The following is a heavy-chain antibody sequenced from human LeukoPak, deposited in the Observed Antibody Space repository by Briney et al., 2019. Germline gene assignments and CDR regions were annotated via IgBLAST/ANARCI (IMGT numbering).Heavy chain of an antibody. CDR2: INPNSGGT. J-gene: IGHJ3*02. V-gene: IGHV1-2*02. CDR3: ARDPNSSDIVVVVAAAFDI. CDR1: GYTFTGYY. D-gene: IGHD2-15*01. Sequence: ASVKVSCKASGYTFTGYYMHWVRQAPGQGLEWMGWINPNSGGTNYAQKFQGRVTMTRDTSISTAYMELSRLRSDDTAVYYCARDPNSSDIVVVVAAAFDIWGQGTMVTVSS.